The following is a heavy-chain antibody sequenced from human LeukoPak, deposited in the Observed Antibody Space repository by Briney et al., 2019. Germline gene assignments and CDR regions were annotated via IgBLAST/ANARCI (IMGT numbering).Heavy chain of an antibody. V-gene: IGHV3-11*06. Sequence: GGSLRLSRAASGFTFSDYYMSWIRQAPGKGLEWVSYITGHSIYTNYADSVKGRFTISRDNAKNSLYLQMNSLRAEDTAVYYCARLLRYDFWHAYSLGWFDPWGQGTLVTVSS. J-gene: IGHJ5*02. CDR2: ITGHSIYT. CDR1: GFTFSDYY. D-gene: IGHD3-3*01. CDR3: ARLLRYDFWHAYSLGWFDP.